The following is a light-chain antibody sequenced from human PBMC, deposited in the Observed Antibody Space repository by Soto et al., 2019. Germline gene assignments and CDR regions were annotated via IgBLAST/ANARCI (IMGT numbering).Light chain of an antibody. CDR3: SSYAGYTNVI. Sequence: QSVLTQPPSASGSPGQSVTISCTGSNTDVGYYNYVSWYQHHPGKAPKLLIHEVSKRPPGVPARFSGSKSGNTASLIISDLQTEDEAEYHCSSYAGYTNVIFGGGTKLTVL. CDR1: NTDVGYYNY. V-gene: IGLV2-8*01. CDR2: EVS. J-gene: IGLJ2*01.